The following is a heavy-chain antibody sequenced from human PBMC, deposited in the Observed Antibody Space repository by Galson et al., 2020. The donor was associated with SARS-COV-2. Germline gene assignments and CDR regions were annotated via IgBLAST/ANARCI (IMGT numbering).Heavy chain of an antibody. V-gene: IGHV3-23*01. CDR3: ATKGFCRGQICHRQFDY. D-gene: IGHD2-15*01. CDR1: EFTFNTYS. CDR2: IGLDEKT. J-gene: IGHJ4*02. Sequence: GESLKISCLVSEFTFNTYSIGWVRQSTEKGLEWVPLIGLDEKTFYSDSVRGRFTISRDNSRNTVFLQMNRLRDDDTALYYCATKGFCRGQICHRQFDYWSQGTQVTVSS.